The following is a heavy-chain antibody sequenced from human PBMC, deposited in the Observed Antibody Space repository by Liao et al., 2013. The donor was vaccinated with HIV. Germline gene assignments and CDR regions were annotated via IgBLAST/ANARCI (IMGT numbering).Heavy chain of an antibody. J-gene: IGHJ4*02. Sequence: QLHLQESGPGVVTPSGTLSLTCTVSGGSVSSSTYYWAWIRQSPSGGLEWIGSVYYNGFTYSNPSLKSRVTLSVDMSNNEFSLKLTSVTATDTGVYFCARGESKAAGSNWGQGSLVTVSS. CDR1: GGSVSSSTYY. CDR3: ARGESKAAGSN. V-gene: IGHV4-39*07. CDR2: VYYNGFT. D-gene: IGHD3-10*01.